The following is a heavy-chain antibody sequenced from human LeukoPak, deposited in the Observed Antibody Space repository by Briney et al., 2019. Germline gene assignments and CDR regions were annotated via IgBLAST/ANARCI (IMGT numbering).Heavy chain of an antibody. CDR2: ISYDGSGK. Sequence: GGSLRLSCAASGFTFSSNDMHWVRQAPGKGLEWVAVISYDGSGKYYTDSVKGRFTISRDNSKNTLDLQMNSLRVEDTAVYYCARGHGYPGVDYWGQGTLVTVSS. CDR1: GFTFSSND. CDR3: ARGHGYPGVDY. V-gene: IGHV3-30-3*01. J-gene: IGHJ4*02. D-gene: IGHD5-18*01.